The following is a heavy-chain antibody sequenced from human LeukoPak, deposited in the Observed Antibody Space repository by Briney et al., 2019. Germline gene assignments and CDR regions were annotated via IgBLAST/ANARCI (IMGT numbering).Heavy chain of an antibody. CDR1: GGTFSSYA. V-gene: IGHV1-69*05. Sequence: GASVKGSCKASGGTFSSYAISWVRQASGQGLEWMGGIIPIFGTANYAQKFQGRVTITTDESTSTAYMELSSLRSEDTAVYYCTSLKGGPYSSSWYGDWFDPWGQGTLVT. J-gene: IGHJ5*02. CDR3: TSLKGGPYSSSWYGDWFDP. D-gene: IGHD6-13*01. CDR2: IIPIFGTA.